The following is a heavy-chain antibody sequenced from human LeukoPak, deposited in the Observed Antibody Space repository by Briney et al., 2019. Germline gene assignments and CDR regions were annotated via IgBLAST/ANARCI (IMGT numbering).Heavy chain of an antibody. CDR2: IYYSGST. Sequence: SETLSLTCTVSGGSISSSSYYWGWIRQPPGKGLEWIGSIYYSGSTYYNPSLKSRVTISVDTSKNQFSLKLSSVTAADTAVYYCARVFDDYGDYGGPPDVGPNFYFDYWGQGTLVTVSS. D-gene: IGHD4-17*01. V-gene: IGHV4-39*07. CDR3: ARVFDDYGDYGGPPDVGPNFYFDY. CDR1: GGSISSSSYY. J-gene: IGHJ4*02.